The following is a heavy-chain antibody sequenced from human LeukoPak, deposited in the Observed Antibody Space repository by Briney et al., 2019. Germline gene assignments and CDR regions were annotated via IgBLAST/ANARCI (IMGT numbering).Heavy chain of an antibody. D-gene: IGHD3-22*01. CDR1: GYSFXSYW. CDR3: ARYGDSSGYYDYYFDY. Sequence: GXSLKISCKXSGYSFXSYWIGWVRPMPGKGLEWMGIIYPGDSDTRYSPSFQGQVTISADKSISTAYLQWSSLKASDTAMYYCARYGDSSGYYDYYFDYWGQGTLVTVSS. V-gene: IGHV5-51*01. CDR2: IYPGDSDT. J-gene: IGHJ4*02.